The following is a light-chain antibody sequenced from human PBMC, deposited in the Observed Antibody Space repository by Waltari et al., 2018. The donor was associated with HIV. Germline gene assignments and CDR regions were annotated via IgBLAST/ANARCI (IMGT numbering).Light chain of an antibody. CDR2: GDD. V-gene: IGLV1-40*01. J-gene: IGLJ1*01. CDR3: QSYGAGLGGFYV. CDR1: GRSSV. Sequence: QSVLTQPPSVSGAPGQGVTISCSGVGRSSVVFWYQNLPGMAPNLLIYGDDNRPSGVPDRFSASKSGTSASLAITGLQPEDEAEYYCQSYGAGLGGFYVFGSGTKVTV.